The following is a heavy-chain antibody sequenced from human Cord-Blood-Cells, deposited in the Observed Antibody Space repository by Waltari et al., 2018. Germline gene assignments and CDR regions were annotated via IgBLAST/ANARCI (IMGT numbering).Heavy chain of an antibody. J-gene: IGHJ3*02. D-gene: IGHD4-4*01. CDR1: GYTVTGYY. V-gene: IGHV1-2*06. CDR3: ARALTVTTAFDI. Sequence: QVQLVQSGAEVKKPGASVKVSCRVSGYTVTGYYTHWVRQAPGQGLEWMGRINPNSGGTNYAQKFQGRVTMTRDTSISTAYMELSRLRSDDTAVYYCARALTVTTAFDIWGQGTMVTVSS. CDR2: INPNSGGT.